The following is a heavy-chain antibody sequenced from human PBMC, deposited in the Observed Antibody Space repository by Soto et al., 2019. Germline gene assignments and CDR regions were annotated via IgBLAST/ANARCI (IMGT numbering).Heavy chain of an antibody. D-gene: IGHD3-3*01. CDR2: IYYSGST. V-gene: IGHV4-31*03. CDR3: AREAIFGVVTLFDY. J-gene: IGHJ4*02. CDR1: GGSISSGVYY. Sequence: SETLSLTCTVSGGSISSGVYYWIWIRQHPGKGLEWIGYIYYSGSTYYNPSLKSRVTISVDTSKNQFSLKLSSVTAADTAVYYCAREAIFGVVTLFDYWGQGTLVTVSS.